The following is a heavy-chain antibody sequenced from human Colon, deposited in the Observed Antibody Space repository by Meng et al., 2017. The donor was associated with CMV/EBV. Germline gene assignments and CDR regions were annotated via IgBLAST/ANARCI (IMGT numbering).Heavy chain of an antibody. V-gene: IGHV5-51*01. D-gene: IGHD4-11*01. Sequence: GESLKISCKGSGYSFTGYWIGWVRQMPGKGLEWMGIIYPADSDTRYSPSSQGQVTISADESISTAYLQWSSLKASDTAMYYCARHQSQDYSKTPSDYWGQGTLVTVSS. CDR3: ARHQSQDYSKTPSDY. CDR1: GYSFTGYW. J-gene: IGHJ4*02. CDR2: IYPADSDT.